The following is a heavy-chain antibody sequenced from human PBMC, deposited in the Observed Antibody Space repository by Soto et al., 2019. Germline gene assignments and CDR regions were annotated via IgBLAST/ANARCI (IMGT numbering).Heavy chain of an antibody. J-gene: IGHJ6*02. CDR3: ARVDPVFYYYGMDV. V-gene: IGHV3-13*01. Sequence: PGWSLRLSCAASGVTFSSYVMHGVRQATGKGLEWVSAIGTAGDTYYPGSVKGRFTISRENAKNSLYLQMNSLRAEDTAVYYCARVDPVFYYYGMDVWGQGTTVTVSS. CDR1: GVTFSSYV. CDR2: IGTAGDT.